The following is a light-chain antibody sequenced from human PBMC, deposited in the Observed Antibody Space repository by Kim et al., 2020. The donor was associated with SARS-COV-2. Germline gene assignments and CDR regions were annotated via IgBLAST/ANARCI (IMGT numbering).Light chain of an antibody. Sequence: QLVLTQSPTASASLGASVKVTCTLSSGHSTYTIAWHQQQPEQGPRYLMKVNSDGNYKKGDGIPDRFTGSSSGAERYLIISSLQSEDEADYYCQTWGTWFQFFGGGTQLTVL. CDR1: SGHSTYT. CDR3: QTWGTWFQF. J-gene: IGLJ2*01. V-gene: IGLV4-69*01. CDR2: VNSDGNY.